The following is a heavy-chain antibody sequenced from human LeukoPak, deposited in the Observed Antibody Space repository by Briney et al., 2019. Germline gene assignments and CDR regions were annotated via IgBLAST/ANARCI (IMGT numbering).Heavy chain of an antibody. J-gene: IGHJ4*02. D-gene: IGHD5-24*01. CDR3: SRQRWPDY. CDR2: IDPSDSYT. CDR1: GYIFTSYW. V-gene: IGHV5-10-1*01. Sequence: GESLRISCKGSGYIFTSYWITWVRQMPGKGLEWMGRIDPSDSYTNYSPSFQGHVTISADKSLSTAYLQWSSLKVSETAMYYCSRQRWPDYWGQGTLVTVSS.